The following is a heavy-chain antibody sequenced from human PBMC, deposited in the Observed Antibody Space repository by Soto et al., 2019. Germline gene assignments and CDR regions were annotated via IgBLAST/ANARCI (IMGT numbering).Heavy chain of an antibody. D-gene: IGHD3-3*01. J-gene: IGHJ4*02. CDR2: ISSSRSTI. CDR1: GFTFSSYS. Sequence: GGSLRLSCAASGFTFSSYSMNWVRQAPGKGLEWVSYISSSRSTIYYADSVKGRFTISRDNSKNTLYLQMNSLRAEDTAVYYCARGYDFWSGYSYWGQGTLVTVSS. V-gene: IGHV3-48*01. CDR3: ARGYDFWSGYSY.